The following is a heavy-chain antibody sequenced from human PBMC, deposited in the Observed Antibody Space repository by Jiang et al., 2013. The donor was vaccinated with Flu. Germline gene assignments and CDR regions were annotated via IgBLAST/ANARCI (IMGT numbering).Heavy chain of an antibody. Sequence: GAEVKKPGASVKVSCKASGYTFTSYGISWVRQAPGQGLEWMGWISVYNGDTNYVQKFQGRVTMTTDTSTSTAYMELRSLRSDDTAVYYCVRDGDIVLMVYAIGDYYGMDVWGQGTTVTVSS. CDR3: VRDGDIVLMVYAIGDYYGMDV. CDR2: ISVYNGDT. CDR1: GYTFTSYG. D-gene: IGHD2-8*01. J-gene: IGHJ6*02. V-gene: IGHV1-18*01.